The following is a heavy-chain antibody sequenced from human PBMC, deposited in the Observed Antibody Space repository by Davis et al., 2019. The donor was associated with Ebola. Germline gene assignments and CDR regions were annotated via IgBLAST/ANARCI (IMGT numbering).Heavy chain of an antibody. CDR2: INTSAGST. V-gene: IGHV1-46*01. CDR3: ARDGPDYYGLDV. Sequence: ASVKVSCKASGYTFTTYHIHWVRQAPGQGLEWLGIINTSAGSTFSAQKFQGRVTITRDTSTSTVYMEVRRLRSDDTAVYYCARDGPDYYGLDVWGQGTAVTVSS. J-gene: IGHJ6*02. CDR1: GYTFTTYH.